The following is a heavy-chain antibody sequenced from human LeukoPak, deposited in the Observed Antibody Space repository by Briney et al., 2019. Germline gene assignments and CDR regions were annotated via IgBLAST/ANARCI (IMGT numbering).Heavy chain of an antibody. J-gene: IGHJ2*01. CDR3: ARVYYSSSYDYWYFDL. D-gene: IGHD6-13*01. CDR2: IFYSGST. Sequence: SETLSLTCTVSGGSINSRNYHWGWIRQPPGKGLEWIGYIFYSGSTNYNPSLKSRVTISVDTSKNQFSLKLSSVTAADTAVYYCARVYYSSSYDYWYFDLWGRGTLVTVSS. V-gene: IGHV4-61*05. CDR1: GGSINSRNYH.